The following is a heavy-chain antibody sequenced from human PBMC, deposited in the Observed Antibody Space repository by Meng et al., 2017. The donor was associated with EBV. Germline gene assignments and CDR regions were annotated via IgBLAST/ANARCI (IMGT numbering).Heavy chain of an antibody. J-gene: IGHJ5*02. CDR1: GGFGSSGNNV. V-gene: IGHV4-30-4*01. CDR3: ARVNGDCFSTICYKGWFDP. D-gene: IGHD2-2*02. CDR2: IYYSGRT. Sequence: QLQEAGSGLVKPSQTLSLTWTVSGGFGSSGNNVWIWIRQPPGKGLEWIRYIYYSGRTSYNPSLESRVTMSVDTSKNQFSLNLNSVTAADTAVYYCARVNGDCFSTICYKGWFDPWGQGTLVTVSS.